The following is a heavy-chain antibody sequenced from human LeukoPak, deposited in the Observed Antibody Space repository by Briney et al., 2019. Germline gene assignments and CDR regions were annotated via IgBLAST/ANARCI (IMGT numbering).Heavy chain of an antibody. Sequence: GASLRVSCAASGFTCSSYAMSWVRQAPGKGLEWVSAISGSGGSTYYADSVKGRFTISRDNSKNTLYLQMNSLRAEDTAVYYCAKVPRTDYFDYWGQGTLVTVSS. J-gene: IGHJ4*02. V-gene: IGHV3-23*01. CDR2: ISGSGGST. D-gene: IGHD1/OR15-1a*01. CDR3: AKVPRTDYFDY. CDR1: GFTCSSYA.